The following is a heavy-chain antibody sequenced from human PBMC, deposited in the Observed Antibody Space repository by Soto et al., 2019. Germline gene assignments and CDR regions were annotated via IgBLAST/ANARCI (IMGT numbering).Heavy chain of an antibody. CDR1: GGSFSGYY. CDR2: INHSGST. D-gene: IGHD2-15*01. V-gene: IGHV4-34*01. CDR3: ARSSGVCSGGSCTHYYYYMDV. J-gene: IGHJ6*03. Sequence: SETLSLTCAVYGGSFSGYYWSWIRQPPGKGLEWIGEINHSGSTNYNPSLKSRVTISVDTSKNQFSLKLSSVTAADTAVYYCARSSGVCSGGSCTHYYYYMDVWGKGTTVTRLL.